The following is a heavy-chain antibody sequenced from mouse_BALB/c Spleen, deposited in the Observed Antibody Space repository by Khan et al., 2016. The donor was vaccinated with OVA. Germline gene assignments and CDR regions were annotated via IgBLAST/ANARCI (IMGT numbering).Heavy chain of an antibody. J-gene: IGHJ3*01. Sequence: VQLQQSGAELVKPGASVKLSCKASGYTFTSYYMYWVKQRPGQGLEWIGEFNPNIGGSNCNEKFMSKATLTVDKSSSTAYLQLSSLTSDDSAVYYCTRSGYGSFAYWGQGTLVTVSA. CDR2: FNPNIGGS. D-gene: IGHD2-2*01. V-gene: IGHV1S81*02. CDR3: TRSGYGSFAY. CDR1: GYTFTSYY.